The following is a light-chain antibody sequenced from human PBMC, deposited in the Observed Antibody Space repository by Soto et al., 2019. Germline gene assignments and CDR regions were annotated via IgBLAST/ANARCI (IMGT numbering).Light chain of an antibody. J-gene: IGKJ3*01. CDR1: QSVSSY. V-gene: IGKV3-11*01. Sequence: EIVLTQSPATLSLSPGERATLSCRASQSVSSYLAWYQQRPGQAPRLLIYDASTRATGIPARFSGSESGTDVTLTISSLEPEDVSLYYCQQRSNWPITFGPGTKVDIK. CDR3: QQRSNWPIT. CDR2: DAS.